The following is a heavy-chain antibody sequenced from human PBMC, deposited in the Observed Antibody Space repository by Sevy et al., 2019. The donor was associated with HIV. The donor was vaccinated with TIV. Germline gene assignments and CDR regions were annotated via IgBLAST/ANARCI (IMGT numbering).Heavy chain of an antibody. CDR3: AKEMRSSGWYFFDY. CDR2: ISSNSGSI. CDR1: GFTFDAYA. Sequence: GGSLRLSCEASGFTFDAYAMHWVRQAPGKGLEWVSGISSNSGSIGYADSVKGRFTISRDNAKNSLYLQINSLRDEDTALCYCAKEMRSSGWYFFDYWGQGTLVTVSS. D-gene: IGHD6-13*01. J-gene: IGHJ4*02. V-gene: IGHV3-9*01.